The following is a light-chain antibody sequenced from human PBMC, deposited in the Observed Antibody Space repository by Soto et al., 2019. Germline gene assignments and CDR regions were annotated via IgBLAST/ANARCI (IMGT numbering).Light chain of an antibody. V-gene: IGKV1-5*01. CDR1: QNIRTW. Sequence: DIQMTQSPSTLSASVGDRVTITCRASQNIRTWLGWYQQKPGQPPRLLISDASSLQSGVPSRFSGSGSGTEFALTISSLHPDDFAAYYCQKYNDYSTFGQGTKLDIK. J-gene: IGKJ2*01. CDR2: DAS. CDR3: QKYNDYST.